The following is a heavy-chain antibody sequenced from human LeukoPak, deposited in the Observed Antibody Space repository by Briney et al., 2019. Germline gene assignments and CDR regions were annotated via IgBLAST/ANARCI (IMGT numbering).Heavy chain of an antibody. CDR2: IIPIFGTA. Sequence: ASVKVSCKASGGTFSIYAISWVRQAPGQGLEWMGGIIPIFGTANYAQKFQGRVTITADESTSTAYMELSSLRSEDTAVYYCARAEYSGYDYRADYWGQGTLVTVSS. D-gene: IGHD5-12*01. CDR3: ARAEYSGYDYRADY. CDR1: GGTFSIYA. J-gene: IGHJ4*02. V-gene: IGHV1-69*13.